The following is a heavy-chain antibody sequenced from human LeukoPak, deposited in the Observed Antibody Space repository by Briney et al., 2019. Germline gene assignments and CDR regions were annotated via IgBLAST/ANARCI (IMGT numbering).Heavy chain of an antibody. CDR1: GFTFSSYG. CDR3: AKVGMVRGPYYFDY. CDR2: ISGSGGST. Sequence: GGSLRLSCAASGFTFSSYGMSWVRQAPGKRLEWVSAISGSGGSTYYADSVKGRFTISRDNSKNTLYLQMNSLRAVDTAVYYCAKVGMVRGPYYFDYWGQGTLVTVSS. V-gene: IGHV3-23*01. D-gene: IGHD3-10*01. J-gene: IGHJ4*02.